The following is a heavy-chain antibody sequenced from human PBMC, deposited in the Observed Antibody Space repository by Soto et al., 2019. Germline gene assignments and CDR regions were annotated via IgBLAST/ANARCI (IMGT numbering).Heavy chain of an antibody. CDR1: AFTLSKFV. Sequence: QVQLVESRGSVVQPGRSLRLSCAASAFTLSKFVIHWVRQAPGKGLEWVAVTSNDGSNTYYAGSVKGRFTISRVNSKNTVYLQMNSLRDEDTAVYYCARGNMDVWGQGTTVTVSS. D-gene: IGHD1-1*01. V-gene: IGHV3-30-3*01. J-gene: IGHJ6*02. CDR2: TSNDGSNT. CDR3: ARGNMDV.